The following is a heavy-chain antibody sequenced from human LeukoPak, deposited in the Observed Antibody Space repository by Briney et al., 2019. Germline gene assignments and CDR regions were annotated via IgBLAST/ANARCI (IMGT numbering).Heavy chain of an antibody. D-gene: IGHD4-17*01. CDR1: GFIFSSYA. CDR2: ISGSGSYI. J-gene: IGHJ3*01. V-gene: IGHV3-21*01. Sequence: GSLSLSCAASGFIFSSYAMNWVRQAPGKGLEWVSSISGSGSYIHYADSMKGRFTISRDNAKKSVYLHMSRLRAEDTAVYYCARGLGSGDYVANAFDFWGRGTTVSVS. CDR3: ARGLGSGDYVANAFDF.